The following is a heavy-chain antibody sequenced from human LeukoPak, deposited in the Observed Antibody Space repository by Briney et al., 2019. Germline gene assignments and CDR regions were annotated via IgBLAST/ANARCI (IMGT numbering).Heavy chain of an antibody. CDR2: IYYSGST. Sequence: SETLSLTCTVSGGSISSYYWSWIRQPPGKGLEWIGYIYYSGSTNYNPSLKSRVTISVDTSKNQFSLKLSSVTAADTAVYYCARHSGSYDAFAIWGQGTMVTVSS. CDR3: ARHSGSYDAFAI. J-gene: IGHJ3*02. CDR1: GGSISSYY. D-gene: IGHD1-26*01. V-gene: IGHV4-59*08.